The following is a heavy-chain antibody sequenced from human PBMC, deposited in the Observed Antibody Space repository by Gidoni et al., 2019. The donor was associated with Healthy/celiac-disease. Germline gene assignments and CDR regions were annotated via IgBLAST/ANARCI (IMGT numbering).Heavy chain of an antibody. J-gene: IGHJ4*02. CDR1: GFTFSSYA. V-gene: IGHV3-30*04. CDR2: RSYDGSNK. D-gene: IGHD4-17*01. Sequence: QVQLVESGGGVVQPGRSLRLSCAASGFTFSSYAMHWVRQAPGKGLEGVAVRSYDGSNKDYADSVKGRFTISRDNSKNTLYLQMNSLRAEDTAVYYCAREETTVVTAAYFDYWGQGTLVTVSS. CDR3: AREETTVVTAAYFDY.